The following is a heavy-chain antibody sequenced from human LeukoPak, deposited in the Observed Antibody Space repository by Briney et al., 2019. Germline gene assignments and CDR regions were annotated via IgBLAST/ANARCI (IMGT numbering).Heavy chain of an antibody. V-gene: IGHV3-30*02. CDR1: GFTFNNFG. D-gene: IGHD6-19*01. Sequence: GGSLRLSCVASGFTFNNFGMHWVRQAPGKGPEWVAFIGYDGSNKYYADSVKGRFTISRDSSTKTLSLQMNSLRAEDTAVYFCAKDRTLFGSGWYVIDYWGQGTLVTVSS. CDR3: AKDRTLFGSGWYVIDY. J-gene: IGHJ4*02. CDR2: IGYDGSNK.